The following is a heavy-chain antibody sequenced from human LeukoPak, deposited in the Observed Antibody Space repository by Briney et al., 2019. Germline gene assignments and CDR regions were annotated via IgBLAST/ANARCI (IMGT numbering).Heavy chain of an antibody. D-gene: IGHD6-13*01. CDR1: GFTFSSYS. Sequence: GGSLRLSCAASGFTFSSYSMNWVRQAPGKGLEWVSSISSSSSYIYYADSVKGRFTISRDNAKNSLYLQMNSLRAEDTAVYYCAKDIGAAGTDFWGQGTLVTVSS. CDR3: AKDIGAAGTDF. CDR2: ISSSSSYI. J-gene: IGHJ4*02. V-gene: IGHV3-21*01.